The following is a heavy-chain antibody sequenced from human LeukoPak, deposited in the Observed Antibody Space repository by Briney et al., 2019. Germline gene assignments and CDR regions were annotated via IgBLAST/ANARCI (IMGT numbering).Heavy chain of an antibody. V-gene: IGHV1-46*01. CDR1: GYTFTSHY. Sequence: ASVKVSCKASGYTFTSHYVHWVRQAPGQGLEWMGIIHPSGGNPRSTENFQGRVTMTRDTSTSTVYLELRSLTSQDTAVYDCARDCSSTACQGPVLDFWGQGTLVTVSS. CDR2: IHPSGGNP. D-gene: IGHD6-13*01. CDR3: ARDCSSTACQGPVLDF. J-gene: IGHJ4*02.